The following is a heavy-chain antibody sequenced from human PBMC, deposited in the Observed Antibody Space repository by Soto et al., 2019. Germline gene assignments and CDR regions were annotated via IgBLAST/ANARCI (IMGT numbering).Heavy chain of an antibody. CDR1: GGSVNDDLYY. CDR3: TRVRRYNWFHP. Sequence: ASETLSLTCTVSGGSVNDDLYYWGWIRQPPGKGLEWIAYIYHSGSANYNPSLKSRVTISADTSKNEFSLNLRSVTAADTAVYYCTRVRRYNWFHPWGQGTLVTVSS. V-gene: IGHV4-61*01. J-gene: IGHJ5*02. CDR2: IYHSGSA.